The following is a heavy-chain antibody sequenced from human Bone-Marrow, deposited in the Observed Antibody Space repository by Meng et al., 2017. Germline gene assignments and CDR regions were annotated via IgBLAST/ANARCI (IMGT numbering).Heavy chain of an antibody. Sequence: QGQLVQSGAEVKNPGASVKVSCKPSGYTFTAYWLHWVRQAPGQGLEWMGRIDPGTGGTQYAQNFQGRVTMTRDTSISTTYMELSRLRSDDTAVYYCVRDEDISAAGKLFGDYWGQGTLVTVSS. V-gene: IGHV1-2*06. CDR2: IDPGTGGT. CDR3: VRDEDISAAGKLFGDY. CDR1: GYTFTAYW. J-gene: IGHJ4*02. D-gene: IGHD6-13*01.